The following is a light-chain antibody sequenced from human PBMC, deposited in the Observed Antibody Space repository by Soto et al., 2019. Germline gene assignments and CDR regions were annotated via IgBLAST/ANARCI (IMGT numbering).Light chain of an antibody. J-gene: IGKJ1*01. Sequence: DIVLTQSPGTLSLSPGERATLSCRSSQSVSSNYLAWYQQKPDQAPRLVIYDVSGSATGIPDRFSGSGSGTDFTLTISRLEPEDLAVYYCQQYGSSPTFGQGNKVEIK. V-gene: IGKV3-20*01. CDR3: QQYGSSPT. CDR1: QSVSSNY. CDR2: DVS.